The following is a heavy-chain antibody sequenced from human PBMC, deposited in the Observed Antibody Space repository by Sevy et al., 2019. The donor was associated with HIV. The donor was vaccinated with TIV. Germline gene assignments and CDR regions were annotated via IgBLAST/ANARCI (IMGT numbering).Heavy chain of an antibody. CDR2: ISSSGSTI. J-gene: IGHJ6*02. D-gene: IGHD3-10*01. V-gene: IGHV3-48*03. CDR1: GFTFSSYE. CDR3: ARAGGWFGELYGMDV. Sequence: GGSLRLSCAASGFTFSSYEMNWVRQAPGKGLEWVSYISSSGSTIYYADSVKGRFTISRDNAKNSLYLQMNSLRAEDTAVYYCARAGGWFGELYGMDVWGQGTTVTVSS.